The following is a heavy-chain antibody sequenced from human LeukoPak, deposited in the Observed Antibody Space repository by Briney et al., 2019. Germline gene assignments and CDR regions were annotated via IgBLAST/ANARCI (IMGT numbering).Heavy chain of an antibody. CDR2: IIPIFGTA. J-gene: IGHJ4*02. V-gene: IGHV1-69*06. Sequence: SVKVSCKASGGTFSSYAISWVRQAPGQGLEWMGGIIPIFGTANYAQKFQGRVTITADKSTSTAYMELSSLRSEDTAVYYCARDTQIGSGSYYVLEHFDYWGQGTLVTVSS. CDR3: ARDTQIGSGSYYVLEHFDY. D-gene: IGHD1-26*01. CDR1: GGTFSSYA.